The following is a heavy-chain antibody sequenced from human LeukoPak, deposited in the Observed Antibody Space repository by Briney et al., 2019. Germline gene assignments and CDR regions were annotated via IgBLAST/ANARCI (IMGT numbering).Heavy chain of an antibody. Sequence: SETLSLTCTVSGGSVSFDYWSWIRQPPGKGLEWVGSIHHSGSSNYNSSLKSRVTVSVDTSKNQVSLKVNSVTAADTAVYYCARIRYSSSSYYFDYWGQGTLVTVSS. CDR1: GGSVSFDY. D-gene: IGHD6-13*01. V-gene: IGHV4-59*02. CDR2: IHHSGSS. CDR3: ARIRYSSSSYYFDY. J-gene: IGHJ4*02.